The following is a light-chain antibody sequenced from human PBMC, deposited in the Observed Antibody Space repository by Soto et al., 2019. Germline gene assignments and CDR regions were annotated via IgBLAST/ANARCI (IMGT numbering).Light chain of an antibody. CDR2: GTS. V-gene: IGLV7-43*01. CDR1: TGPVTSGYY. Sequence: QTVVTQEPSLIVSQGGKATFTFPSSTGPVTSGYYANWFQQKPGQAPRALIYGTSNKHSWTPARFSGSLLGGKVVLTLSGVQPEDEADYYCLLYYGGAVVFGGGTKLTVL. CDR3: LLYYGGAVV. J-gene: IGLJ2*01.